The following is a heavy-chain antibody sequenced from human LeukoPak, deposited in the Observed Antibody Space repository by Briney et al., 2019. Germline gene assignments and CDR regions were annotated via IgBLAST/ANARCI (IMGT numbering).Heavy chain of an antibody. CDR1: GGSIRSNY. CDR2: IYNSGNT. V-gene: IGHV4-59*12. D-gene: IGHD2-2*01. CDR3: ARYDIVVVPAAINYGMDV. J-gene: IGHJ6*02. Sequence: SETLSLTCTVSGGSIRSNYWNWIRQPPGKGLEWIGYIYNSGNTNYNPSLKSRVTISVDTSKNQFSLKLSSVTAADTAVYYCARYDIVVVPAAINYGMDVWGQGTTVTVSS.